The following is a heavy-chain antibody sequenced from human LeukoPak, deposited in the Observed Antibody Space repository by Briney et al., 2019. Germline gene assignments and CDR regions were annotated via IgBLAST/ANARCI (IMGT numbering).Heavy chain of an antibody. Sequence: PSQTLSLTCTVSGGSISSGGYYWSWIRQHPGKGLEWIGYIYYSGSTYYNPSLKSRVTISVDTPKNQFSLKLSSVTAADTAVYYCASTTVGIAAAGTRFDPWGQGTLVTVSS. D-gene: IGHD6-13*01. J-gene: IGHJ5*02. CDR2: IYYSGST. CDR3: ASTTVGIAAAGTRFDP. CDR1: GGSISSGGYY. V-gene: IGHV4-31*03.